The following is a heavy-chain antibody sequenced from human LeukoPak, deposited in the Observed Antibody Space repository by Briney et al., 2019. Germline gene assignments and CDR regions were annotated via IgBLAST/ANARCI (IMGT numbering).Heavy chain of an antibody. J-gene: IGHJ4*02. Sequence: SETLSLTCAVYGGSFSGYYWSWIRQPPGKGLEWIGEINHSGSTNYNPSLKSRVTISVDTSKNQFSLKLSSATAADTAVYYCARANYDFWSGYYSPLDYWGQGTLVTVSS. CDR3: ARANYDFWSGYYSPLDY. V-gene: IGHV4-34*01. D-gene: IGHD3-3*01. CDR2: INHSGST. CDR1: GGSFSGYY.